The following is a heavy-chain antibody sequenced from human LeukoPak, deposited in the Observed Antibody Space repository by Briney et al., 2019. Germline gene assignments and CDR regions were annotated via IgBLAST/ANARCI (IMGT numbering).Heavy chain of an antibody. D-gene: IGHD4/OR15-4a*01. CDR2: IYSDNT. Sequence: PGGSLRLSCAASGFTFSDHSMSWVRQAPGKGLEWVSFIYSDNTHYSDSVKGRFTISRDNSKNTLYLQMNSLRAEDTAVYYCARRAGAYSHPYDYWGQGTLVTVSS. J-gene: IGHJ4*02. CDR3: ARRAGAYSHPYDY. CDR1: GFTFSDHS. V-gene: IGHV3-53*01.